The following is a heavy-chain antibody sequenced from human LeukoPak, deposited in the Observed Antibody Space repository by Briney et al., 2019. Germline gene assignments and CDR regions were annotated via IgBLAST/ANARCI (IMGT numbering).Heavy chain of an antibody. CDR2: ISGSGGTT. Sequence: GGSLRLSCAPSGFTLSNYAVSWVRQAPGKGLEGVSSISGSGGTTYYADSVKGRFTISRDNSKNTLYLQMNSLRAEDTAVYYCAKDPYRASSGLVDYWGQGTLVTVSS. CDR1: GFTLSNYA. CDR3: AKDPYRASSGLVDY. D-gene: IGHD5-12*01. V-gene: IGHV3-23*01. J-gene: IGHJ4*02.